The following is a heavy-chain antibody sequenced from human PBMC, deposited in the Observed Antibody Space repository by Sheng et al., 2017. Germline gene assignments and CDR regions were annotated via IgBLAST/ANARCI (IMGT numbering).Heavy chain of an antibody. Sequence: QVQLVQSGAEVKKPGSSVKVSCKASGGTFSSYTLTWVRQAPGQGLEWMGGIIPILGIPNYAQKFQGRVTITADKSTSTAYMELSSLRSEDTAVYYCARADYSNYGGYYFYYYMDVWGKGTTVTVSS. V-gene: IGHV1-69*04. J-gene: IGHJ6*03. D-gene: IGHD4-4*01. CDR1: GGTFSSYT. CDR2: IIPILGIP. CDR3: ARADYSNYGGYYFYYYMDV.